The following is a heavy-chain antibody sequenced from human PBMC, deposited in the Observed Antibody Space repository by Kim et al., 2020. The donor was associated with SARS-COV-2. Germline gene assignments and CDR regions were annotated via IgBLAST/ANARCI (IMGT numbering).Heavy chain of an antibody. J-gene: IGHJ4*02. D-gene: IGHD1-1*01. CDR3: AKRGLDGFDF. V-gene: IGHV3-30*02. Sequence: GGSLRLSCAASGFTFSAYGAYGMYWARQAPGKGLEWVALMVFDGNHEVYADSVKGRFTISRDSSENALYLQMNSLRPEDAAIYYCAKRGLDGFDFWGQGTLVTVSS. CDR1: GFTFSAYG. CDR2: MVFDGNHE.